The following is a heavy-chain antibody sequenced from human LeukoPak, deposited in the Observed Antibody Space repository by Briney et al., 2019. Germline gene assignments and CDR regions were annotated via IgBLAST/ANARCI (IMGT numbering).Heavy chain of an antibody. CDR1: GYTFTGYY. Sequence: ASVKVSCKASGYTFTGYYMHWVRQAPGQGLEWMGWINPNTGGTNYAQNFQGRVTMTRDTSIDTAYMELSRLTSDDTALYYCARVRNGLPLDYWGQGTLVTVSS. D-gene: IGHD4-11*01. J-gene: IGHJ4*02. V-gene: IGHV1-2*02. CDR3: ARVRNGLPLDY. CDR2: INPNTGGT.